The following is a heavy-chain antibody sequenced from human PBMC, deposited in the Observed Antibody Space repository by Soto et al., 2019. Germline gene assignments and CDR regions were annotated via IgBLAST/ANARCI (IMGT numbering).Heavy chain of an antibody. V-gene: IGHV3-23*01. CDR2: ISDTGGGT. D-gene: IGHD1-26*01. J-gene: IGHJ2*01. Sequence: PGGSLRLSCAASGFTFRSYAMSWVRQAPGKGLEWVSAISDTGGGTYYADSVRGRFTISRDYSKNTLYLQMNSLRAEDTALYYCAKGVGATTDWYFDLWGRGTLVTVSS. CDR3: AKGVGATTDWYFDL. CDR1: GFTFRSYA.